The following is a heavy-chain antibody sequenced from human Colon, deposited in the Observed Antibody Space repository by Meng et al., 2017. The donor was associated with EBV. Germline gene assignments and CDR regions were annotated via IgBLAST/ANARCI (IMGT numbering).Heavy chain of an antibody. V-gene: IGHV4-30-4*01. CDR3: ASFDHIPRRNYFDY. D-gene: IGHD2-21*01. Sequence: VPSPQSGPGLVAPSQTLSLTCTVPGGPMGSGNYYWSWIRQPPGKGLEWIGYIHHSGSAYYNPSLKSRVSISVDTSKNQFSLNLNSMTAADTAVYYCASFDHIPRRNYFDYWGQGTLVTVSS. CDR2: IHHSGSA. CDR1: GGPMGSGNYY. J-gene: IGHJ4*02.